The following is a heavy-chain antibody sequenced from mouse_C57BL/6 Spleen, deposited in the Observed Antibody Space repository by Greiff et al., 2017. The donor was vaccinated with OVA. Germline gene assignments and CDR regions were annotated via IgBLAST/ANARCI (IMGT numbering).Heavy chain of an antibody. CDR3: ASPYDGPSMDY. D-gene: IGHD2-3*01. J-gene: IGHJ4*01. CDR1: GFTFSSYG. V-gene: IGHV5-6*01. CDR2: ISSGGSYT. Sequence: EVMLVESGGDLVKPGGSLKLSCAASGFTFSSYGMSWVRQTPDKRLEWVATISSGGSYTYYPDSVKGRFTISRDNAKNTLYLHMSSLKSEDTAMYYCASPYDGPSMDYWGQGTSVTVSS.